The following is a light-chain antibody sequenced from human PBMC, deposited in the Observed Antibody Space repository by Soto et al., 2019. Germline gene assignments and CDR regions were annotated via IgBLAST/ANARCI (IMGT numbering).Light chain of an antibody. CDR2: SNN. CDR3: AAWDDSLNGVV. J-gene: IGLJ2*01. V-gene: IGLV1-44*01. CDR1: SSNIGSNT. Sequence: QSVLTQPPSASGTPGQRVTISCSGSSSNIGSNTVNWYQQLPGTAPKLLIYSNNQRLSGVPDRFSGSKSGTSASLAISGLQSDDEADYYCAAWDDSLNGVVFGGGTKLTVL.